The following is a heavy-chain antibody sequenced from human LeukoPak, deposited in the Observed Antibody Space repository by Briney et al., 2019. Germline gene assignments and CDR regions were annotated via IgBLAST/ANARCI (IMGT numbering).Heavy chain of an antibody. V-gene: IGHV3-23*01. J-gene: IGHJ4*02. Sequence: GGSPRLSCAASGFTFSSYAMSWVRQAPGKGLEWVSAISGSGGSTYYADSVKGRFTISRDNSKNTLYLQMNSLRAEDTAVYYCAKYYYDFWSGYYTAYYFDYWGQGTLVTVSS. D-gene: IGHD3-3*01. CDR1: GFTFSSYA. CDR2: ISGSGGST. CDR3: AKYYYDFWSGYYTAYYFDY.